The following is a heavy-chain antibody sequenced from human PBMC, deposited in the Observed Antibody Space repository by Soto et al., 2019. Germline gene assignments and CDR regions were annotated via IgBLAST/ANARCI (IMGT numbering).Heavy chain of an antibody. D-gene: IGHD3-16*02. J-gene: IGHJ3*02. V-gene: IGHV4-59*08. CDR3: ARVITFGGVIVIQAFDI. Sequence: SETLSLTCTVSGGSISSYYWSWIRQPPGKGLEWIGYIYHSGSTNYNPSLKSRVTISVDTSKNQFSLKLSSVTAADTAVYYCARVITFGGVIVIQAFDIWGQGTMVTVSS. CDR2: IYHSGST. CDR1: GGSISSYY.